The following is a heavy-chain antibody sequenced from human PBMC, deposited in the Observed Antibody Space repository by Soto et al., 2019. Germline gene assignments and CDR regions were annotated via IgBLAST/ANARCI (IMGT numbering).Heavy chain of an antibody. J-gene: IGHJ4*02. CDR2: IIPIFGTA. CDR1: GGTFSSYA. CDR3: ARDSEYYYDSSGYYYGFGYFDY. D-gene: IGHD3-22*01. Sequence: QVQLVQSGAEVKKPGSSVKVSCKASGGTFSSYAISWVRQAPGQGLEWMGGIIPIFGTANDAQKFQGRVTITADESTSTANMELSSLRSEDTAVYYCARDSEYYYDSSGYYYGFGYFDYWGQGTLVTVSS. V-gene: IGHV1-69*01.